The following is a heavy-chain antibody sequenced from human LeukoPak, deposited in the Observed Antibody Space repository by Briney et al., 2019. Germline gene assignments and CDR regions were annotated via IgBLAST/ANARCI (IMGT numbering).Heavy chain of an antibody. J-gene: IGHJ6*02. V-gene: IGHV4-59*01. D-gene: IGHD5-18*01. CDR1: GSSISSYY. CDR2: IYYSGST. Sequence: SETLSLTCTVSGSSISSYYWSWIRQPPGKGLECIGYIYYSGSTNYNPSLKSRVTISVDTSKNQFSLKLSSVTAADTAVYYCARGGYSYGSFYYYYGMDVWGQGTTVTVSS. CDR3: ARGGYSYGSFYYYYGMDV.